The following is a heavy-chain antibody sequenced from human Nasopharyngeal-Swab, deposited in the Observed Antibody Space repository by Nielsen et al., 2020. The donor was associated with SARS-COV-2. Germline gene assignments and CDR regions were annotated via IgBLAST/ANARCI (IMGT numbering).Heavy chain of an antibody. D-gene: IGHD4-11*01. Sequence: SLKISCTASGFTFDHYAMNWVRQAPGKGLEWVSGINWNSGSPGYADSVKGRFTISRDNGKNSLYLQMNSLRDEDTAVYYCAREGIYSYFGQWGQGTLVTVSS. J-gene: IGHJ4*02. CDR2: INWNSGSP. CDR1: GFTFDHYA. V-gene: IGHV3-9*01. CDR3: AREGIYSYFGQ.